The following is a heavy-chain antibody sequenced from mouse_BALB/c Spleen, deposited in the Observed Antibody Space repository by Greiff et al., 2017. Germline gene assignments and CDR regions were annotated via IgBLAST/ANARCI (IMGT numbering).Heavy chain of an antibody. J-gene: IGHJ4*01. V-gene: IGHV5-6*01. CDR3: ARHTPDYYAMDY. CDR2: ISSGGSYT. Sequence: EVQLQESGGDLVKPGGSLKLSCAASGFTFSSYGMSWVRQTPDKRLEWVATISSGGSYTYYPDSVKGRFTISRDNAKNTLYLQMSSLKSEDTAMYYCARHTPDYYAMDYWGQGTSVTVSS. CDR1: GFTFSSYG.